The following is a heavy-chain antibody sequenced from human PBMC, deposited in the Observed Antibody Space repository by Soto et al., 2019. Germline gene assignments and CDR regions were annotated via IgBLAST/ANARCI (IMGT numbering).Heavy chain of an antibody. CDR3: ARNRGSLGFDY. V-gene: IGHV4-59*01. D-gene: IGHD3-10*01. J-gene: IGHJ4*02. Sequence: PSETLSLTCTVSGGSISSYFWNWIRQPPGKGLEWIGSIYYSGTTNYNPSLKSRVTISIDTSTNQFSLRLSSVTAADTAVYYCARNRGSLGFDYWGQGALVTVSS. CDR1: GGSISSYF. CDR2: IYYSGTT.